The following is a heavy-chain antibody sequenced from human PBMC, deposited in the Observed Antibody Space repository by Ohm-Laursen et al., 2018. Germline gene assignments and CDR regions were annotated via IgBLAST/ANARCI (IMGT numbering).Heavy chain of an antibody. CDR2: TSGNGASP. J-gene: IGHJ4*02. CDR3: AKDSTVGYNRGDYFDH. D-gene: IGHD5-24*01. Sequence: SLRLSCAAFGFTFTSYAMTWVRQAPGKGLEFVSATSGNGASPYYADSVKGRFTISRDNSKNTLYLQMNSLRVEDTAIYYCAKDSTVGYNRGDYFDHWGQGTLVTVSS. V-gene: IGHV3-23*01. CDR1: GFTFTSYA.